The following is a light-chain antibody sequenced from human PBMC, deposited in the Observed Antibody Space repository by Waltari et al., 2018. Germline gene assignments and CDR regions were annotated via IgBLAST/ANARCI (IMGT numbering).Light chain of an antibody. V-gene: IGLV4-69*01. CDR2: LNSDGSH. CDR3: QTWGTGIVV. Sequence: QLVLTQSPSASASLGASVKLTCPLSSRHSSYAIAWHQQQPEKGPRYLMKLNSDGSHSKGDGIPDRFSASSSGAERYLTISSLQSEDEADYYCQTWGTGIVVFGGGTKLTVL. CDR1: SRHSSYA. J-gene: IGLJ2*01.